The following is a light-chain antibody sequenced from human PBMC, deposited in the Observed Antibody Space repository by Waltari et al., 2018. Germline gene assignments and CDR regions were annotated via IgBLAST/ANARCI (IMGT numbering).Light chain of an antibody. CDR3: QTFDSSTDAYV. CDR1: SSNIGTHSH. V-gene: IGLV1-40*01. CDR2: ANH. J-gene: IGLJ1*01. Sequence: QSVLTQPPSVSGAPGQRVTISCTGRSSNIGTHSHAHLYQHLPVTAPKVLICANHQRPSGVPDRFSGSKSGASASLAITGLQAEDEADYCCQTFDSSTDAYVFGNGTKHPV.